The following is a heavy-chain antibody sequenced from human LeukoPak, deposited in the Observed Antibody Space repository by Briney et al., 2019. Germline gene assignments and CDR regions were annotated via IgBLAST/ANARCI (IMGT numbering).Heavy chain of an antibody. V-gene: IGHV1-69*04. CDR2: IIPILGIA. J-gene: IGHJ3*02. CDR3: ASAVPAAPDAFDI. D-gene: IGHD2-2*01. CDR1: GGTFSSYA. Sequence: ASVKVSCKASGGTFSSYAISWVRQAPGQGLEWMGRIIPILGIANYAQKFQGRVTLTADKSTSTTYMELSSLRSEDTAVYYCASAVPAAPDAFDIWGQGTMVTVSS.